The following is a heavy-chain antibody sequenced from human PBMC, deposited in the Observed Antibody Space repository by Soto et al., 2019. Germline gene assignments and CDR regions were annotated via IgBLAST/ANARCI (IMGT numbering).Heavy chain of an antibody. J-gene: IGHJ4*02. D-gene: IGHD1-1*01. CDR2: INPSGGGT. CDR1: GFTFTNYY. CDR3: ARDSGDTTLRQWGRSFHY. V-gene: IGHV1-46*01. Sequence: QVQLVQSGAEVKKPGASVKVSCKASGFTFTNYYIHWVRQAPGQGLEWMGLINPSGGGTFYAQKFQGRVTGTRETSTGTVYMELSNLRSEDTAVYFCARDSGDTTLRQWGRSFHYWGQGTLVTVSS.